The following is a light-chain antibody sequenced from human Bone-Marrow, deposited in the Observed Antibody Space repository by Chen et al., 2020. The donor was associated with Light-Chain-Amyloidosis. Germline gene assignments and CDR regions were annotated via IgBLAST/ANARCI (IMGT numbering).Light chain of an antibody. CDR3: ESACSRGTNELV. CDR1: DLPTKY. CDR2: RDT. Sequence: SYELTQPPSVSVSPGQTARITCTGDDLPTKYPYWYQQKPVQAPVLVIHRDTETTSGISERCSGSSSAATATLTISVAQARDEAEYPGESACSRGTNELVIGGRTKPAVL. J-gene: IGLJ2*01. V-gene: IGLV3-25*03.